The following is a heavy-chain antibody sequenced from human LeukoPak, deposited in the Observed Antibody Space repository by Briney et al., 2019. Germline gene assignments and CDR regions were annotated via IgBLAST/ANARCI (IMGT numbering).Heavy chain of an antibody. D-gene: IGHD3-3*01. J-gene: IGHJ4*02. Sequence: GGSLRLSCAASGFTFSSYWMSWVRQAPGKGLEWVANIKQDGSEKYYVDSVKGRFTISRDNAKNSLYLQMNSLRAEDTAVYYCARDLYDFWSGYRHFDYWGQGTLVTVSS. CDR1: GFTFSSYW. CDR2: IKQDGSEK. V-gene: IGHV3-7*01. CDR3: ARDLYDFWSGYRHFDY.